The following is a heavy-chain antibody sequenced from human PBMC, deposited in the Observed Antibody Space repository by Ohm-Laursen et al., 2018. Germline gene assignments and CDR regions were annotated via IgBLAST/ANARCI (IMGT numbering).Heavy chain of an antibody. CDR2: ISEDGSLI. CDR3: ARDPRNWNEDY. D-gene: IGHD1-1*01. CDR1: GFTFSSYG. Sequence: SLRLSCTASGFTFSSYGMHWVRQAPGKGLEWVANISEDGSLIYYLDSVKGRFTISRDNAKNSLYLQMNSLRAEDTAVYYCARDPRNWNEDYWGQGTLVTVSS. V-gene: IGHV3-7*01. J-gene: IGHJ4*02.